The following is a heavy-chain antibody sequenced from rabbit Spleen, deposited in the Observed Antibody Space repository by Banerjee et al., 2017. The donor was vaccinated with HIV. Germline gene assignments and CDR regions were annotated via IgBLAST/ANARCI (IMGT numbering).Heavy chain of an antibody. Sequence: QSLEESGGDLVKPGASLTLTCTASGFSFSSNYWIYWVRQALGKGLEWIACIAAGSGSTYYANWATGRFTISKTSSTTVTLQMTRLTAADTATYFCASSYIGYIDVFNLWGQGTLVTVS. CDR1: GFSFSSNYW. CDR2: IAAGSGST. V-gene: IGHV1S40*01. D-gene: IGHD7-1*01. CDR3: ASSYIGYIDVFNL. J-gene: IGHJ4*01.